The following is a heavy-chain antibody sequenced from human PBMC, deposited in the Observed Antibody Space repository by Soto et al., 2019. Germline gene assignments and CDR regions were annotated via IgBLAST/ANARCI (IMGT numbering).Heavy chain of an antibody. Sequence: PGESLKISCKGSGYSFTSYWIGWVRQMPGKGLEWMGIIYPGDSDTRYSPSFQGQVTISADKSISTAYLQWSSLKASDTAMYYCARRHDSIASFVRKAPFYYYYGMDVWGQGTTVTVS. V-gene: IGHV5-51*01. CDR1: GYSFTSYW. CDR2: IYPGDSDT. CDR3: ARRHDSIASFVRKAPFYYYYGMDV. J-gene: IGHJ6*02. D-gene: IGHD3-22*01.